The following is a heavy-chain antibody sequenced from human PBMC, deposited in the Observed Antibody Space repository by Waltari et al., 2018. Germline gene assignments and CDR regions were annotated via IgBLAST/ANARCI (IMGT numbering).Heavy chain of an antibody. CDR1: GYPISSGHY. V-gene: IGHV4-38-2*01. Sequence: QVQLQESGPGLVKPSETLSLPCAVSGYPISSGHYWGWLRQSPGKGLEWIGSIHHSESTYYNPPLKSRVTISVNTSKNQFALKLNSVTAADTAVYYCARQPDYQHFDNWGQGTLVTVSS. D-gene: IGHD2-2*01. CDR2: IHHSEST. CDR3: ARQPDYQHFDN. J-gene: IGHJ4*02.